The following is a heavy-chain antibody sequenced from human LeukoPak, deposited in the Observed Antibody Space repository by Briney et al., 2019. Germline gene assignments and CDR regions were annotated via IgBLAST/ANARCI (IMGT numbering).Heavy chain of an antibody. CDR3: ARDGDPGNYFDY. J-gene: IGHJ4*02. CDR1: GFTFSSYE. V-gene: IGHV3-48*03. Sequence: ESGGSLRLSCAASGFTFSSYEMNWVRQAPGKGLEWVSYISSSGSTIYYADSVKGRFTISRDNAKNSLYLQMNSLRSEDTAVYYCARDGDPGNYFDYWGQGTLVTVSS. CDR2: ISSSGSTI. D-gene: IGHD1-14*01.